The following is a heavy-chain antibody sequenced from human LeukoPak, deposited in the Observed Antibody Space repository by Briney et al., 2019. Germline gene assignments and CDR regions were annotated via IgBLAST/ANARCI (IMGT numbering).Heavy chain of an antibody. CDR2: IKQDGSER. CDR3: ARGLAAFRDYYASGSLDY. CDR1: GFTFSDYY. V-gene: IGHV3-7*01. D-gene: IGHD3-10*01. Sequence: GGSLRLSCAASGFTFSDYYMNWIRQAPGKGLEWVANIKQDGSERYYVDSMKGRFTISRDNAKNSLYLQMNSLRAEDTAVYYCARGLAAFRDYYASGSLDYWGQGALVTVSS. J-gene: IGHJ4*02.